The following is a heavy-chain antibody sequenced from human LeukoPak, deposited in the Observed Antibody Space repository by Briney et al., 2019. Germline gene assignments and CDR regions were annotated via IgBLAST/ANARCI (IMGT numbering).Heavy chain of an antibody. V-gene: IGHV4-34*01. D-gene: IGHD3-3*01. CDR3: ARSCPFLSIFGVVSRWFDP. CDR1: GGSFSGYY. Sequence: PSETLSLTCAVYGGSFSGYYWSWIRQPPGKGLEWIGEINHSGSTNYNPSLKSRVTISVDTSKNQFSLKLSSVTAADTAVYYCARSCPFLSIFGVVSRWFDPWGQGTLVTVSS. J-gene: IGHJ5*02. CDR2: INHSGST.